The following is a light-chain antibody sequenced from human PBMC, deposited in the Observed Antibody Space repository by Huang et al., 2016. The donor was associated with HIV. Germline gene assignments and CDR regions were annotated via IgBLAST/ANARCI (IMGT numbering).Light chain of an antibody. CDR2: GAS. V-gene: IGKV3-15*01. CDR3: HQYNDWPPWT. Sequence: EIVMAQSPATLSVSPGERAILLCRASQNIDTNVAWYQQKPGQAPRLLIFGASTRATGISARVTGGWSETEFTLTINSVQSEDVAMYYCHQYNDWPPWTFGQGTRVEI. J-gene: IGKJ1*01. CDR1: QNIDTN.